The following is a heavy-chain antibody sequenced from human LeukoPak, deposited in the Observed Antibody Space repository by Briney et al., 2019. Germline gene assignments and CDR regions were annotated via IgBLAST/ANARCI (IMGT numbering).Heavy chain of an antibody. V-gene: IGHV4-59*01. D-gene: IGHD6-13*01. CDR1: GGSISSYY. J-gene: IGHJ4*02. CDR3: ARSPGIAAACDY. CDR2: IYYSGST. Sequence: SSETLSLTCTVSGGSISSYYWSWIRQPPGKGLDWIGYIYYSGSTHYNPSLKSRVTISVDTYKNQFSLKLSSVTAADTAVYYCARSPGIAAACDYWGQGTLVTVSS.